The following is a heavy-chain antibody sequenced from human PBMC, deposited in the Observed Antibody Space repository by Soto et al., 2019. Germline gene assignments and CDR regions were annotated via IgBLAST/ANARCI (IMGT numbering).Heavy chain of an antibody. CDR2: MNPINGAT. J-gene: IGHJ6*02. D-gene: IGHD2-2*01. CDR1: GYDFTAYD. Sequence: ASVKVSCKASGYDFTAYDINWVRQASGQGLEWMGWMNPINGATGSSRRFQGRVSMTRNTATATAYLELTSLRSDDSAVYFCGRGPSPRAPAGGTPYYYAMDVWGQGTTVTVSS. V-gene: IGHV1-8*02. CDR3: GRGPSPRAPAGGTPYYYAMDV.